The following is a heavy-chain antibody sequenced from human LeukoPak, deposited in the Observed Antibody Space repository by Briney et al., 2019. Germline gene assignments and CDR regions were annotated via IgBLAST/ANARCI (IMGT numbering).Heavy chain of an antibody. D-gene: IGHD5-18*01. Sequence: SQTLSLTCAISGDSVSGNSATWNWIRQSPSRGLEWLGRTYYRSKWYNDYAESVKSRITINPDTSKNQFSLQLNSVTPEDTALYFCARDLAGDGGYSYGMVDYWGQGTLVTVSS. J-gene: IGHJ4*02. V-gene: IGHV6-1*01. CDR2: TYYRSKWYN. CDR1: GDSVSGNSAT. CDR3: ARDLAGDGGYSYGMVDY.